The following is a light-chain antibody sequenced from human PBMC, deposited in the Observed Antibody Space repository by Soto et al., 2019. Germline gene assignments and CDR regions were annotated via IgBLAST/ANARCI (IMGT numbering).Light chain of an antibody. CDR3: VAWDDSLSGYV. CDR1: SSNIGRDY. Sequence: QSVLTQPPSVSGTPGQRVNISCSGSSSNIGRDYVYWYQQVPGTAPKLLIYRGNQRPSGVPDRFSGSKSGTSASLAISGLRSDDESDYYCVAWDDSLSGYVFGTGTKLTVL. V-gene: IGLV1-47*01. CDR2: RGN. J-gene: IGLJ1*01.